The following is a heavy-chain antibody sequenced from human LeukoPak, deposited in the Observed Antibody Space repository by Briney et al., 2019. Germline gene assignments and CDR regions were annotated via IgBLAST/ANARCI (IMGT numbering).Heavy chain of an antibody. J-gene: IGHJ4*01. D-gene: IGHD3-3*01. V-gene: IGHV1-24*01. CDR2: FDPEDGET. CDR3: AKESRFLDYLSGYYFDS. Sequence: ASVKVSCKVSGYTQTELAMHWVRQAPGKGLEWVGGFDPEDGETVFAQKFQGRVTMTEDTSTGTAYMELSSLRSEDTAVYYCAKESRFLDYLSGYYFDSWGQGTLVTVSS. CDR1: GYTQTELA.